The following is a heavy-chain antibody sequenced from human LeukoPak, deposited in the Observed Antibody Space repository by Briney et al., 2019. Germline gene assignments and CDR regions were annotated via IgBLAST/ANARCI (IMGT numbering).Heavy chain of an antibody. Sequence: SGPTLVKPTQTLTLTCTFSGFSLSTSGVGVGWIRQPPGKALEWLALIYWNDDKRYSPSLKSRLTITNDTSKNQVVLTMTNMDPMDRATYYCAHTYFDFWSGYYWGTFVYWGQGTLVTVSS. D-gene: IGHD3-3*01. V-gene: IGHV2-5*01. CDR1: GFSLSTSGVG. CDR2: IYWNDDK. CDR3: AHTYFDFWSGYYWGTFVY. J-gene: IGHJ4*02.